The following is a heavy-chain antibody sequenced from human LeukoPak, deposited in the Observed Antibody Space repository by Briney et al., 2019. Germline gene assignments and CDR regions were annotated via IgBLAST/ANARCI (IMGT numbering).Heavy chain of an antibody. Sequence: PGGSLRLSCAASGFTFSSYWMSWVRQAPGKGLEWVANIKQDGSEKYYVDSVKGRFTVSRDNAKNSLYLQMNSLRAEDTAVYYCARDAGLLQGVIDYWGQGTLVTVSS. CDR3: ARDAGLLQGVIDY. CDR1: GFTFSSYW. J-gene: IGHJ4*02. V-gene: IGHV3-7*01. CDR2: IKQDGSEK. D-gene: IGHD3-16*01.